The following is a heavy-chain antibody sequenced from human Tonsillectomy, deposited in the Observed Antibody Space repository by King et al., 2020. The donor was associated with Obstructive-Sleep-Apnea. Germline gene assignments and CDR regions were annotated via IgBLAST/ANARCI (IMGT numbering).Heavy chain of an antibody. CDR3: AREGSGSRPFDY. D-gene: IGHD3-10*01. CDR1: GGSISSYF. Sequence: VQLQESGPGLVKPSETLSLMCTVSGGSISSYFWTWIRQPAGKGLEWIGRIYTSGSTNYNPSLNSRVTKSVDMSKNQFSLKLSSVTAADTAVYYCAREGSGSRPFDYWGQGTLVTVSS. CDR2: IYTSGST. J-gene: IGHJ4*02. V-gene: IGHV4-4*07.